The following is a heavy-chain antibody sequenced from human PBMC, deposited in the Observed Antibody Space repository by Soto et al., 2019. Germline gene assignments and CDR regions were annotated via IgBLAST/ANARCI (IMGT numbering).Heavy chain of an antibody. D-gene: IGHD6-19*01. CDR1: GFTFSSYA. CDR3: AKAAVAGTGLGAFDI. Sequence: ETLSLSCAASGFTFSSYAMSWVRQAPGKGLEWVSAISGSGGSTYYADSVKGRFTISRDNSKNTLYLQMNSLRAEDTAVYYCAKAAVAGTGLGAFDIWGQGTMVTVSS. J-gene: IGHJ3*02. CDR2: ISGSGGST. V-gene: IGHV3-23*01.